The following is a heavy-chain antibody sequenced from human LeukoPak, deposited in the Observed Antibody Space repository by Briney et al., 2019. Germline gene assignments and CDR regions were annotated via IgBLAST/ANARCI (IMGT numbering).Heavy chain of an antibody. CDR2: IYHSGAA. D-gene: IGHD1-26*01. CDR3: VRGVGGEYFYFDR. J-gene: IGHJ4*02. CDR1: GDSISSDGHS. Sequence: PSETLSLTCGVSGDSISSDGHSWSWIRQPPGKGLEWVGYIYHSGAAYHNPSLKSRLALSVYTSNNQFSLRLRSVTAADTAVYYCVRGVGGEYFYFDRWGQGALVTVSA. V-gene: IGHV4-30-4*07.